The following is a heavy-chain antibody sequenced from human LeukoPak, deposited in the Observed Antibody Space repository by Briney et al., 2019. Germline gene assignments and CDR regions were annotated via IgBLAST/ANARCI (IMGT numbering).Heavy chain of an antibody. V-gene: IGHV1-2*06. CDR1: GYTFTAYY. J-gene: IGHJ4*02. Sequence: ASVKVSCKASGYTFTAYYMHWVRQAPGQGLEWMGRINPNSGDTIYAQNFQGRVTVTRDTSISTAYMELSSLRSEDTAVYYCAIYGSGSYYAYYFDYWGQGTLVTVSS. CDR3: AIYGSGSYYAYYFDY. D-gene: IGHD3-10*01. CDR2: INPNSGDT.